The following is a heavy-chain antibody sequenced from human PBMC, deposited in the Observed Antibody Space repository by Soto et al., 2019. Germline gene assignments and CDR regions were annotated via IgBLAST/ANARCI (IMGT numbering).Heavy chain of an antibody. CDR3: ARTRLWFGTYYFDY. J-gene: IGHJ4*02. CDR2: IYYSGST. D-gene: IGHD3-10*01. CDR1: GGSLNDYF. Sequence: PSETLSLTCTVSGGSLNDYFWSWIRQPPGKGLEWIGSIYYSGSTNYSPSLKSRITISVDTSKNQFSLRLTSVTAADAAVYYCARTRLWFGTYYFDYWDLGTLVTVSS. V-gene: IGHV4-59*01.